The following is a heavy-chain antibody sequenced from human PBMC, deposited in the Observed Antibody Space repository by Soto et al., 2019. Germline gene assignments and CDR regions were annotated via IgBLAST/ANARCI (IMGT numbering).Heavy chain of an antibody. CDR3: ARASIIYSYYMDV. V-gene: IGHV4-59*01. CDR2: IYYSGST. Sequence: QVQLQESGPGLVKPSETLSLTCTVSGGSISSYYWSWIRQPPGKGLEWIGYIYYSGSTNYNPSLKSRVTISVDTSKNQFSLKLSSVTAADTAVYYCARASIIYSYYMDVWGKGTTVTVSS. J-gene: IGHJ6*03. CDR1: GGSISSYY.